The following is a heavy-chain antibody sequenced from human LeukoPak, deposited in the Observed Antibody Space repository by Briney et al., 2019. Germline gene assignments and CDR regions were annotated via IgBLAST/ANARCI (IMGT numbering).Heavy chain of an antibody. Sequence: GGSLRLSCAASGFTFSSYSMNWVRQAPGKGLEWVSSITSSSSYMYYADSVKGRFTISRDNAKNSLYLQLNSLRAEDTAVYYCARKREEGDTAVVTSLFDYWAREPWSPSPQ. D-gene: IGHD5-18*01. V-gene: IGHV3-21*01. CDR3: ARKREEGDTAVVTSLFDY. CDR1: GFTFSSYS. J-gene: IGHJ4*02. CDR2: ITSSSSYM.